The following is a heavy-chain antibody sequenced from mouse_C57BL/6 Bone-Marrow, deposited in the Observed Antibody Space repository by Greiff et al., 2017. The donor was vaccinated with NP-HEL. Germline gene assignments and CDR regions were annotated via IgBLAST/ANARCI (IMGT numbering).Heavy chain of an antibody. D-gene: IGHD3-3*01. CDR3: ARSGTLFDY. CDR2: INPYNGGT. V-gene: IGHV1-19*01. J-gene: IGHJ2*01. Sequence: VQLQQSGPVLVKPGASVKMSCKASGYTFTDYYMNWVKQSHGKSLEWIGVINPYNGGTSYNQKFKGKATLTVDKSSSTAYMELNSLTSEDSAVYYCARSGTLFDYWGQGTTLTVSS. CDR1: GYTFTDYY.